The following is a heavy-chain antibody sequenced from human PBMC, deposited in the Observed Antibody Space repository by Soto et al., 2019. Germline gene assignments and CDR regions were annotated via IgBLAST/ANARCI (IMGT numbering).Heavy chain of an antibody. D-gene: IGHD2-2*02. J-gene: IGHJ6*02. V-gene: IGHV3-21*01. CDR2: ISSRSDI. CDR1: GYTFSTYR. Sequence: GGSLRLACVVSGYTFSTYRINWVRQAPGKGLEWVSSISSRSDIYYADSVKGRFTISRDNAKNSVSLQMNSLRAEDTAVYYCASEYTAWPVAYGLDVWGQGTTIT. CDR3: ASEYTAWPVAYGLDV.